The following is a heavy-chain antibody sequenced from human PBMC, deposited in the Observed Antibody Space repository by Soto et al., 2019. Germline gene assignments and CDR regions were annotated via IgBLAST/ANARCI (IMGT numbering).Heavy chain of an antibody. V-gene: IGHV4-39*01. CDR2: IDNNGVT. J-gene: IGHJ4*02. CDR1: GGSVYSNGHY. Sequence: PSETLSLTCIVSGGSVYSNGHYWGWIRQPPGKGLEWIGSIDNNGVTNYNSSLKSRVTISRDTSKNQFSLRLTSVSAAHTSVYYCGKILVGATGHTDADCCGPGTLGTVS. CDR3: GKILVGATGHTDADC. D-gene: IGHD2-15*01.